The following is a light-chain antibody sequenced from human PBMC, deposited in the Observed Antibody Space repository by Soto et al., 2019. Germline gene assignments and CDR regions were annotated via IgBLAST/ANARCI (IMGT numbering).Light chain of an antibody. CDR3: SKDTSSSTLV. J-gene: IGLJ2*01. V-gene: IGLV2-14*01. CDR2: EVS. Sequence: QSALTQPASVSGSPGQSITISCTGTSSDVGGYNYVSWYQQHPGKAPKLMIYEVSNRPSGVSNRFSASKSGNTASMTTSGRQAEEEADYYCSKDTSSSTLVFGGGTKVTVL. CDR1: SSDVGGYNY.